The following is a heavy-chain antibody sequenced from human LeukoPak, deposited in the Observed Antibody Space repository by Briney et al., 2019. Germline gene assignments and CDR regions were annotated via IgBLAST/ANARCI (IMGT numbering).Heavy chain of an antibody. CDR3: ARYVVSGSGRFYFDY. Sequence: NPSETLSLTCTVSGGSISSSNYYWSWIRQPPGRGLEWIATINYGGTTYYNPSLKSRVTISVDTSKNQFSLSLSSVTAPDTAVYLCARYVVSGSGRFYFDYWGQGSLVTVSS. J-gene: IGHJ4*02. CDR1: GGSISSSNYY. CDR2: INYGGTT. D-gene: IGHD3-10*01. V-gene: IGHV4-39*01.